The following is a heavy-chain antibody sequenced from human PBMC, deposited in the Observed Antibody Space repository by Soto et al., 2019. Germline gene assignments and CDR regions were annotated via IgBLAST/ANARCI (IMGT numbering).Heavy chain of an antibody. J-gene: IGHJ4*02. CDR2: INHSGST. CDR3: ARGSLVYDSSGYSYFDY. Sequence: SETLSPTCAVFGGSFSGYYWSWIRQPPGKGLEWIGEINHSGSTNYTPSLKSRVTISVDTSKNQFSLKLTSVTAADTAVYYCARGSLVYDSSGYSYFDYWGQGTLVTVS. CDR1: GGSFSGYY. V-gene: IGHV4-34*01. D-gene: IGHD3-22*01.